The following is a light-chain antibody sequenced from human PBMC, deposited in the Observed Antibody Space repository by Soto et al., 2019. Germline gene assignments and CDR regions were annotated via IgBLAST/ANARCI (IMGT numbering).Light chain of an antibody. CDR3: CSYTSSSPYV. Sequence: QSALTQPASVSGSPGQSSTISCTGTSSDLGGYNFVSWYQHHPGKAPQLMIYQVSNRPSGVSNRFSGSKSGNTASLTISGLQAEDEADYYCCSYTSSSPYVFGTGTKLTVL. CDR2: QVS. CDR1: SSDLGGYNF. J-gene: IGLJ1*01. V-gene: IGLV2-14*01.